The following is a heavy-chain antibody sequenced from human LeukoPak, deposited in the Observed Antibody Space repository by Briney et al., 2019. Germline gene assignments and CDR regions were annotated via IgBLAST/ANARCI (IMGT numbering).Heavy chain of an antibody. V-gene: IGHV3-23*01. CDR3: AKDKSCSGGSCYHPEYFQH. Sequence: GGSLRLSCAASGFTFSSYAMSWVRQAPGKGLEWVSAISGSGGSTHYADSVKGRFTISRDNSKNTLYLQMNSLRAEDTAVYYCAKDKSCSGGSCYHPEYFQHWGQGTLVTVSS. CDR2: ISGSGGST. J-gene: IGHJ1*01. D-gene: IGHD2-15*01. CDR1: GFTFSSYA.